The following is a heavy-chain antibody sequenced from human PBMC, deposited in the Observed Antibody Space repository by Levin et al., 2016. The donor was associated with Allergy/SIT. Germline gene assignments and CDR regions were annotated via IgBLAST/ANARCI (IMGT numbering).Heavy chain of an antibody. V-gene: IGHV4-39*01. J-gene: IGHJ6*02. D-gene: IGHD1-26*01. CDR2: IYYSGST. CDR3: ARQGGGSYYYYGMDV. Sequence: PGKGLEWIGSIYYSGSTYYNPSLKSRVTISVDTSKNQFSLKLSSVTAADTAVYYCARQGGGSYYYYGMDVWGQGTTVTVSS.